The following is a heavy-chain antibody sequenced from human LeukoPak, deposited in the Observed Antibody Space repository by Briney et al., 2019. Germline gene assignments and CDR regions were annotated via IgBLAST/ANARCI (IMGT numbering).Heavy chain of an antibody. CDR3: AKNSGSYSIYYYYYYYMDV. CDR1: GFTFTTYW. J-gene: IGHJ6*03. V-gene: IGHV3-7*03. D-gene: IGHD1-26*01. CDR2: IKQDGSEK. Sequence: GGSLRLSCAASGFTFTTYWMGWVRQAPGKGLEWVASIKQDGSEKYYVDSVKGRFTISRDNSKNTLYLQMNSLRAEDTAVYYCAKNSGSYSIYYYYYYYMDVWGKGTTVTISS.